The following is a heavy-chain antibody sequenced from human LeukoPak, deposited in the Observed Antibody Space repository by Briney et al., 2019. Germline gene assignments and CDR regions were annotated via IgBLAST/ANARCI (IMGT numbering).Heavy chain of an antibody. D-gene: IGHD2/OR15-2a*01. V-gene: IGHV3-7*01. CDR2: IKQDGSEK. CDR3: ANSRGFDY. CDR1: GFTFSSYG. Sequence: QSGGSLRLSCAASGFTFSSYGMHWVRQAPGKGLEWVANIKQDGSEKYYVDSVKGRFTISRDNAKNSLYLQMNSLRAEDTAVYYCANSRGFDYWGQGTLVTVSS. J-gene: IGHJ4*02.